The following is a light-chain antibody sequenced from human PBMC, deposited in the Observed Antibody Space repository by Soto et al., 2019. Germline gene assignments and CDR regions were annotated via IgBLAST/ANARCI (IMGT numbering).Light chain of an antibody. CDR2: GAS. V-gene: IGKV3-20*01. Sequence: EIVLTQCPGTLSLSPGERATLSCRASQSVSSSYLAWYQQKPGQAPRLLIYGASSRATGIPVRFSGSGSGTDFTLTISRLEPEDFAVYYCQQYGSSLPWTFGQGTKVEIK. CDR1: QSVSSSY. CDR3: QQYGSSLPWT. J-gene: IGKJ1*01.